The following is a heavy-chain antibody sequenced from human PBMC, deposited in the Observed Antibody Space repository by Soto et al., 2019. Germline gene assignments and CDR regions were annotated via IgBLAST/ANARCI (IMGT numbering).Heavy chain of an antibody. D-gene: IGHD3-10*01. Sequence: SAETLSLTCTVSGGSISRYYWIWILQPPGKGLEWIGYIYYSGSTNYNPSLKSRVTISVDTSKNQFSLKLSSVTAADTAVYYCASLEYDEFGAYYYGMDVWGQGTTVTVSS. CDR1: GGSISRYY. CDR3: ASLEYDEFGAYYYGMDV. V-gene: IGHV4-59*01. CDR2: IYYSGST. J-gene: IGHJ6*02.